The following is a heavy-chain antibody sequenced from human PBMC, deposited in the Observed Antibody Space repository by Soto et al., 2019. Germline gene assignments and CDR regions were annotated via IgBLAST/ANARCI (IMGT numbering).Heavy chain of an antibody. D-gene: IGHD1-26*01. J-gene: IGHJ3*02. CDR3: ASAGLVALDAFDI. CDR2: IIPSLGIA. Sequence: QVQLVQSGAEVKKPGSSVKVSCKASGGTFSSYTISWVRQSPGQGLEWMGRIIPSLGIANYAQKFQGRVTITADKSTSTAYMELSSLRSEDTAVYYCASAGLVALDAFDIWGQGTMVTVS. V-gene: IGHV1-69*02. CDR1: GGTFSSYT.